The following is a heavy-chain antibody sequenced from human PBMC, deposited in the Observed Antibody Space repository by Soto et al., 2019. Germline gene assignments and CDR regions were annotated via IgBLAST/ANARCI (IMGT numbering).Heavy chain of an antibody. Sequence: QVQLQESGPGLVKPSGTLSLTCAVSGGSISSSNWWSWVRQPPGKGLEWIGEIYHSGSTNYNPSRKSRVTISVDKSKIPFSLKLSSVTAADTAVNYCARVSGSYYYGMDVWGQGTTVTVSS. CDR3: ARVSGSYYYGMDV. CDR1: GGSISSSNW. CDR2: IYHSGST. J-gene: IGHJ6*02. V-gene: IGHV4-4*02. D-gene: IGHD1-26*01.